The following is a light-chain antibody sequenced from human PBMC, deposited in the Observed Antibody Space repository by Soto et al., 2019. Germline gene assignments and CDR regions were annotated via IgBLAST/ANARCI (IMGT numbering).Light chain of an antibody. CDR1: QGVGST. V-gene: IGKV3-15*01. CDR2: DAY. CDR3: QHYHSWPLT. Sequence: EIVMTQSPATLSVSPGERATLSCRASQGVGSTLAWYQQKPGQTPRLLIYDAYIRATGVPARFSGSGSVTDFTLTINSLQSEDFAVYYCQHYHSWPLTFGGGTKLEIK. J-gene: IGKJ4*01.